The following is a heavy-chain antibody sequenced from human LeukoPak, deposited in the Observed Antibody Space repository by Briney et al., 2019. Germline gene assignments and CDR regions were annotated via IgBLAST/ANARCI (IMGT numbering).Heavy chain of an antibody. CDR2: IYYSGST. D-gene: IGHD3-3*01. CDR1: GGSISSHY. CDR3: ASVEGSLEWLFPDY. J-gene: IGHJ4*02. V-gene: IGHV4-59*11. Sequence: SETLSLTCTVSGGSISSHYWSWIRQPPGKGLEWIGYIYYSGSTNYNPSLKSRVTISVDTSKNQFSLKLSSVIAADTAVYYCASVEGSLEWLFPDYWGQGTLVTVSS.